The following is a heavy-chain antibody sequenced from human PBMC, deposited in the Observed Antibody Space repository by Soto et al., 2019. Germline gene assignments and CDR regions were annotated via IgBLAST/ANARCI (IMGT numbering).Heavy chain of an antibody. V-gene: IGHV1-69*01. CDR3: ARNHVGATITAGFDP. D-gene: IGHD1-26*01. CDR2: IIPIFGTA. CDR1: GGTFSSYA. Sequence: QVQLVQPGAEVKKPGSSVKVSCKASGGTFSSYAISWVRQAPGQGREWMGGIIPIFGTANYPQKFQGRVTIAADESTSTAYMELSSLRSEDTAVYYCARNHVGATITAGFDPWGQGTLVTVSS. J-gene: IGHJ5*02.